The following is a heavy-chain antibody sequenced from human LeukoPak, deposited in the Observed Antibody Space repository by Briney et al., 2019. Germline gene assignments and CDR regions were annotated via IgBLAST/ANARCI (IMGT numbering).Heavy chain of an antibody. D-gene: IGHD6-19*01. CDR1: GYTFTGYY. V-gene: IGHV1-2*06. CDR2: INPNSGGT. Sequence: ASVTVSCMASGYTFTGYYMHWVRQAPGQGLEWMGRINPNSGGTNYAQKFQGRVTMTRDTSISTAYMELSRLRSDDTAVYYCARDRTGYSSGWYYAYWGQGTLVTVSS. CDR3: ARDRTGYSSGWYYAY. J-gene: IGHJ4*02.